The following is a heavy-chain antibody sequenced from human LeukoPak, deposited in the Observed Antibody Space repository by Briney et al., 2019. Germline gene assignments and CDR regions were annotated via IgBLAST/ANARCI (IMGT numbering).Heavy chain of an antibody. Sequence: ASVKVSCKVSGYTLTELSMHWVRQAPGKGLEWMGGFDPEDGETIYAQKFQGRVTMTEDTSTDTAYMELSSLRSEDTAVYYCATAYCSGGSCYSRSYAFDIWGQETMVTVSS. J-gene: IGHJ3*02. CDR3: ATAYCSGGSCYSRSYAFDI. CDR2: FDPEDGET. V-gene: IGHV1-24*01. CDR1: GYTLTELS. D-gene: IGHD2-15*01.